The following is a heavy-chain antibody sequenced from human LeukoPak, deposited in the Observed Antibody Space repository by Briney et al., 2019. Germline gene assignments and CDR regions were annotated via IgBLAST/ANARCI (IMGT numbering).Heavy chain of an antibody. V-gene: IGHV3-23*01. CDR3: AKDRIVVVSVFDY. D-gene: IGHD3-22*01. Sequence: GGSLRLSCAASGFTFSSYAMSWVRQAPGKGLEWVSAISGSGGSTYYADSVKGRFTISRDNSKNTLYLQMNSLRAEDTAVYYCAKDRIVVVSVFDYWGQRTLVTVSS. CDR1: GFTFSSYA. J-gene: IGHJ4*02. CDR2: ISGSGGST.